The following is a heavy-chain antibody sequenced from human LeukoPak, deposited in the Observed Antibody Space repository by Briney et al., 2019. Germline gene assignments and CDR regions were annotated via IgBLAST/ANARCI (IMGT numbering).Heavy chain of an antibody. V-gene: IGHV3-53*01. CDR2: IYSGGST. J-gene: IGHJ4*02. Sequence: GGSLRLSCAASGFTVSSNYMSWVRQAPGKGLEWVSVIYSGGSTYYPDSVKSRFTISRDNSKNTLYLQMNSLRAEDTAVYYCARDLYYDSSGYYSGWGQGTLVTVSS. CDR1: GFTVSSNY. CDR3: ARDLYYDSSGYYSG. D-gene: IGHD3-22*01.